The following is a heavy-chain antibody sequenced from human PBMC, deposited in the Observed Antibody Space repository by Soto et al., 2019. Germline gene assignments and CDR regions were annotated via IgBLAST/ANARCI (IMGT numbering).Heavy chain of an antibody. CDR1: GASISSFC. D-gene: IGHD4-4*01. Sequence: PSETLSLTCTVSGASISSFCWTWIRQPLGQGLEWIGYICTGGTTKYNPSLKSRVTMSVDTSKTQFSLKLTSVTAADTAVYYCARVGSKSFYYATDVWGQGTTVTVSS. CDR2: ICTGGTT. CDR3: ARVGSKSFYYATDV. J-gene: IGHJ6*02. V-gene: IGHV4-4*09.